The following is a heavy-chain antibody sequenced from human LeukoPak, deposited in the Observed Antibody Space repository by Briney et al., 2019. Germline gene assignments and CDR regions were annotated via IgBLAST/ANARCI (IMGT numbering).Heavy chain of an antibody. V-gene: IGHV4-34*01. D-gene: IGHD3-10*01. Sequence: SETLSLTCAVYGGSFSGYYWSWIRQPPGKGLEWIGEINHSGSTNYNPSLKSRVTISVDTSKNQFSLKLSSVTAADTAVYYCARVVTMVRGRYYYYYYMDVWGKGTTVTVSS. CDR2: INHSGST. CDR3: ARVVTMVRGRYYYYYYMDV. CDR1: GGSFSGYY. J-gene: IGHJ6*03.